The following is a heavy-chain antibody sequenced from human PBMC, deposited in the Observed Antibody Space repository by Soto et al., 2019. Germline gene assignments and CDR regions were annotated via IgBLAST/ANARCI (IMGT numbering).Heavy chain of an antibody. CDR2: ISAYNGNT. D-gene: IGHD3-10*01. J-gene: IGHJ4*02. Sequence: ASVNVSCKTSGYTNTIYGISWVRQAPGQGLEWMGWISAYNGNTNYAQKLQGRVTMTTDTSTSTAYMELRSLRSDDTAVYYCARDSYYGSWGYFDYGGQGTLVTVSS. CDR3: ARDSYYGSWGYFDY. V-gene: IGHV1-18*01. CDR1: GYTNTIYG.